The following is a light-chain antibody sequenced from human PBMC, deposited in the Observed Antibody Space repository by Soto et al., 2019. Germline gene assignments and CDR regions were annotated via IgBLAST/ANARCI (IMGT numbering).Light chain of an antibody. V-gene: IGLV2-14*01. J-gene: IGLJ3*02. Sequence: QSALTQPAPMSGSPGQSITISCTGTSNDVGGYNYVSWYQQHPGKAPKLMIFEVSNRPSGVSNRFSGSKSGNTASLTISGLQAEDEAYYYCCSYTSTNSRVFGGGTKVTVL. CDR3: CSYTSTNSRV. CDR2: EVS. CDR1: SNDVGGYNY.